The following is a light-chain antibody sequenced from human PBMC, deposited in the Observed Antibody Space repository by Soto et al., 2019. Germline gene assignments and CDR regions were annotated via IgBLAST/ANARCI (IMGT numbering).Light chain of an antibody. V-gene: IGKV3-20*01. Sequence: EIVLTQSPGTLSLSPGERATLSCMASQSVSSSYLAWYQQKPGQAPRLLIYGASSRATGIPYMFSGSGSGTDFTLTISRLELEDFAVYYCQQYGSSPPYTFGQGTKLEIK. CDR3: QQYGSSPPYT. CDR1: QSVSSSY. J-gene: IGKJ2*01. CDR2: GAS.